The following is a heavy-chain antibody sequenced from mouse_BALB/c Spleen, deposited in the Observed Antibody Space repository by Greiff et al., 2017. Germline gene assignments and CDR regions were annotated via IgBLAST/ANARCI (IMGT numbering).Heavy chain of an antibody. CDR1: GFTFSSYT. D-gene: IGHD2-12*01. CDR2: ISNGGGST. J-gene: IGHJ4*01. V-gene: IGHV5-12-2*01. Sequence: EVKLMESGGGLVQPGGSLKLSCAASGFTFSSYTMSWVRQTPEKRLEWVAYISNGGGSTYYPDTVKGRFTISRDNAKNTLYLQMSSLKSEDTAMYYCARQGYSGAMDYWGQGTSVTVSS. CDR3: ARQGYSGAMDY.